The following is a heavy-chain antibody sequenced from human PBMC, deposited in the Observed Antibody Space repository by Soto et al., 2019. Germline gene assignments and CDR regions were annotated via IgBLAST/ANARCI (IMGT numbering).Heavy chain of an antibody. J-gene: IGHJ4*02. CDR2: IYHSGTT. Sequence: SETXSLTCTVSGGPISSGGYFWSWIRQQPGKGLEWLGYIYHSGTTYYNPSLKSRLTISVDTSKNQFSLKLSSVTAADTSVYYCARSGYGSGNYYFDYWGQGTLVTVSS. CDR1: GGPISSGGYF. D-gene: IGHD3-10*01. CDR3: ARSGYGSGNYYFDY. V-gene: IGHV4-31*03.